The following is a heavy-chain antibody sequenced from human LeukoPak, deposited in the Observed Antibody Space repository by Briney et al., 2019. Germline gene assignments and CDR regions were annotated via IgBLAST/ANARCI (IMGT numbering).Heavy chain of an antibody. D-gene: IGHD1-26*01. CDR3: ARGLSGKYGGWDYYYYYMDV. V-gene: IGHV4-4*07. CDR1: NASISSYY. CDR2: IYSSGNT. J-gene: IGHJ6*03. Sequence: SETLSLTCSVSNASISSYYWSWIRQPAGKGLEWIGRIYSSGNTNYNPSLKSRVTMSVDTSKNQFSLKVTSVTAADTAVYYCARGLSGKYGGWDYYYYYMDVWGKGTTVIVSS.